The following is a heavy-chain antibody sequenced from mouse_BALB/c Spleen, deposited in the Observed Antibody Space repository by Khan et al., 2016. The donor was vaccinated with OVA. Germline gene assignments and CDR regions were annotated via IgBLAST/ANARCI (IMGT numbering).Heavy chain of an antibody. CDR2: ISSGGSYT. D-gene: IGHD1-1*01. CDR1: GFTFNNYA. Sequence: EVQLVESGGGLVKPGGSLKLSCAASGFTFNNYAMSWVRQTPEKRLEWVATISSGGSYTYYPDSVQGRFTISRDNAKNTLYLQMSSLRSEDTAIYYCTREVFTTVVATPFAYWGQGTLVTVSA. J-gene: IGHJ3*01. V-gene: IGHV5-9-3*01. CDR3: TREVFTTVVATPFAY.